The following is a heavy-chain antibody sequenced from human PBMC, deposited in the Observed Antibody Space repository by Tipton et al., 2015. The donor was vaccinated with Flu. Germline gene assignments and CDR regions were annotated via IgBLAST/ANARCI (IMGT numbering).Heavy chain of an antibody. V-gene: IGHV4-34*01. CDR2: INHSGST. D-gene: IGHD1-26*01. CDR1: GGSFSGYY. CDR3: ARGPESIVGATGGWFDP. J-gene: IGHJ5*02. Sequence: TLSLTCAVYGGSFSGYYWSWIRQPPGKGLEWIGEINHSGSTNYNPSLKSRVTISVDTSKNQFSLKLSSVTAADTAVYYCARGPESIVGATGGWFDPWGQGTPVTVSS.